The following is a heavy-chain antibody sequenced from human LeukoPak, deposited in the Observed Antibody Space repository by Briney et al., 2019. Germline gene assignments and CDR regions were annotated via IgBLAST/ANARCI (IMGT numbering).Heavy chain of an antibody. J-gene: IGHJ6*04. CDR1: GGTFSSYA. D-gene: IGHD3-10*01. Sequence: ASVKVSCKASGGTFSSYAISWVRQAPGQGLEWMGGIIPIFGTANYAQKFQGRVTITADKSTSTAFMELSSLRSEDTAVYYCATGLWFGELLGPYYYYYGMDVWGKGTTVTVSS. CDR3: ATGLWFGELLGPYYYYYGMDV. V-gene: IGHV1-69*06. CDR2: IIPIFGTA.